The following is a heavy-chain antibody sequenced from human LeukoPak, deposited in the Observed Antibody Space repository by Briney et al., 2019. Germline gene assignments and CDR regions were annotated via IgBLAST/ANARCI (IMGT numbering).Heavy chain of an antibody. D-gene: IGHD6-13*01. J-gene: IGHJ6*03. Sequence: PGRSLRLSCAASGFTFSNHGMHWVRQAPGKGPEWVALIWYDGSNKYYGDSVKGRFTISRDNSKNTLYLQMNSLRAEDTAVYYCAKEEGIYYMDVWGKGTTVTVSS. CDR2: IWYDGSNK. CDR3: AKEEGIYYMDV. V-gene: IGHV3-33*06. CDR1: GFTFSNHG.